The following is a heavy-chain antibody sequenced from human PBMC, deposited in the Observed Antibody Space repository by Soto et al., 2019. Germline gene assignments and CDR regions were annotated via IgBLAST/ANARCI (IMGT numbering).Heavy chain of an antibody. J-gene: IGHJ6*02. CDR2: IYYSGST. CDR3: ARVRLPGYCSGGSCYSVSYGMDA. V-gene: IGHV4-59*01. CDR1: GGSISSYY. D-gene: IGHD2-15*01. Sequence: PSETLSLTCTVSGGSISSYYWSWIRQPPGKGLEWIGYIYYSGSTNYNPSLKSRVTISVDTSKNQFSLKLSSVTAADTAVYYCARVRLPGYCSGGSCYSVSYGMDAWGQGTTVTVSS.